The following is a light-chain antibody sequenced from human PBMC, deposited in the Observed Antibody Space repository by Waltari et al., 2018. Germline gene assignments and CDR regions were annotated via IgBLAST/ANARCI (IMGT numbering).Light chain of an antibody. Sequence: QSALTQPRSVSGSPGQSVTISCTGTSSDVGGNNYVSWYQQLPGKAPKLMIYDVSEPPSGVPVRVSGSNSGNTASLTISGLQAEDEADYYCCSFTGSYRVVGGGTKLTVL. V-gene: IGLV2-11*01. CDR2: DVS. CDR3: CSFTGSYRV. CDR1: SSDVGGNNY. J-gene: IGLJ3*02.